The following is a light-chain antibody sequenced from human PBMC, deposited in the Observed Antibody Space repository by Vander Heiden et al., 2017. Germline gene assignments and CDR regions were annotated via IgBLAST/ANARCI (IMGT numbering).Light chain of an antibody. CDR2: EVS. CDR1: SSDVGGYNY. J-gene: IGLJ1*01. CDR3: SSYTSSSTPLYV. V-gene: IGLV2-14*01. Sequence: QAALTQPASVSGSPGQSIPIPCTGTSSDVGGYNYGSWYQQHPGKAPKLMIYEVSNRPSGVSNRFSGSKSGNTASLTISGLQAEDEADYYCSSYTSSSTPLYVFGTGTKVTVL.